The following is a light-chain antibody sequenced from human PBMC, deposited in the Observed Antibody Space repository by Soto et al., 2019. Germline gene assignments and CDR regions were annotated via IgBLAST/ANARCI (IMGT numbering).Light chain of an antibody. CDR1: SSNIESNT. CDR2: SNN. V-gene: IGLV1-44*01. CDR3: AAWNDSLTGYV. Sequence: QSVLTQPPSASGTPGQRVTISCSGSSSNIESNTVNWYQQLPGTAPKLLIYSNNQRPSGVPDRFSGSKSGTSASLAISGLQSVDEADYYCAAWNDSLTGYVFVTGTKENVL. J-gene: IGLJ1*01.